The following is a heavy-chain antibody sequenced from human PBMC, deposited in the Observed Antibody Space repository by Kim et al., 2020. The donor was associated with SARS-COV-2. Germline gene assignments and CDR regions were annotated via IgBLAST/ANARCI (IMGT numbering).Heavy chain of an antibody. CDR2: IGGSGERT. Sequence: GGSLRLSCAASGFTFSRQAMAWVRQAPGKGLEWVSAIGGSGERTYYAESVKGRFIMSRDISKNTIYLQMSSLRAEDTAIYYCAKLKTMLQGVNYFDSWGQGTLLTVSA. CDR1: GFTFSRQA. J-gene: IGHJ4*02. V-gene: IGHV3-23*01. D-gene: IGHD3-10*01. CDR3: AKLKTMLQGVNYFDS.